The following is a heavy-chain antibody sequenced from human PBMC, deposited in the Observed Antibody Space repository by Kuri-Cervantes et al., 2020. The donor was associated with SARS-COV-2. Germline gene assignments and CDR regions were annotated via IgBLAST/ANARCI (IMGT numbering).Heavy chain of an antibody. D-gene: IGHD3-22*01. CDR2: IYPGDSDT. CDR3: ARHYDSSGYPFDY. V-gene: IGHV5-51*01. Sequence: GGSLRLSCQGSGYSFTSYWIGWVRQMPGKGLEWMGSIYPGDSDTRYSPSFQGQVTISADKSISTAYPQWSSLRASDTAMYYCARHYDSSGYPFDYWGQGTLVTVSS. J-gene: IGHJ4*02. CDR1: GYSFTSYW.